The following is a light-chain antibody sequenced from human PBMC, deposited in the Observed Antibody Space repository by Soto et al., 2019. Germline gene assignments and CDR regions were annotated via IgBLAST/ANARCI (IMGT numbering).Light chain of an antibody. J-gene: IGKJ1*01. CDR2: AAS. Sequence: AIQMTQSPSSLSASVGDRVTITCRASQDIRSYLGWYQQKPGKAPKLLIFAASNLHSGVPSRFSGSGSGTDFTLTISSLHPEDFATYYCLQDLSYPRTFGQGTNVEI. CDR1: QDIRSY. CDR3: LQDLSYPRT. V-gene: IGKV1-6*01.